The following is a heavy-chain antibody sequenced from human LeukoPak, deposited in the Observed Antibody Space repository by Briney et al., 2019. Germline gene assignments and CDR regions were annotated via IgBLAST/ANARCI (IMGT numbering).Heavy chain of an antibody. V-gene: IGHV1-69*06. J-gene: IGHJ5*02. Sequence: GASVKVSCKASGCTFSSYAISWVRQAPGQGLEWMGGIIPIFGTANYAQKFQGRVTITADKSTSTAYMELSSLRAEDTAVYYCAKERIVVVTATAGWFDPWGQGTLVTVSS. CDR2: IIPIFGTA. CDR1: GCTFSSYA. CDR3: AKERIVVVTATAGWFDP. D-gene: IGHD2-21*02.